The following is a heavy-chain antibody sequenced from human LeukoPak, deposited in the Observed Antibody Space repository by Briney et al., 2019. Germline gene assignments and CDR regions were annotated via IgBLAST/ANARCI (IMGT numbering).Heavy chain of an antibody. CDR1: GYTFTSYD. D-gene: IGHD2-15*01. CDR2: INPSGGST. Sequence: ASVKVSCKASGYTFTSYDINWVRQAPGQGLEWMGIINPSGGSTSYAQKFQGRVTMTRDMSTSTVYMELSSLRSEDTAVYYCARDRPRYCSGGSCYPQYNWFDPWGQGTLVTVSS. J-gene: IGHJ5*02. CDR3: ARDRPRYCSGGSCYPQYNWFDP. V-gene: IGHV1-46*01.